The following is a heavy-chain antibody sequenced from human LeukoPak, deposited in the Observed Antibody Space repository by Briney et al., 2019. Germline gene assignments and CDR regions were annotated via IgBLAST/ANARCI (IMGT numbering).Heavy chain of an antibody. CDR1: GFTFSSYG. V-gene: IGHV3-30*02. CDR3: AKDSNVLRYFDWFSDAFDI. Sequence: PGGSLRLSCAASGFTFSSYGMHWVRQAPGKGLEWVAFIRYDGSNKYYADSVKGRFTISGDNSKNTLYLQMNSLRAEDTAVYYCAKDSNVLRYFDWFSDAFDIWGQGTMVTVSS. J-gene: IGHJ3*02. D-gene: IGHD3-9*01. CDR2: IRYDGSNK.